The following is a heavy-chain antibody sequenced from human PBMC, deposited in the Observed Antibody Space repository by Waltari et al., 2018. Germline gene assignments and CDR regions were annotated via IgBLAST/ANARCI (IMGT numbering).Heavy chain of an antibody. CDR1: GFTFSSYA. CDR3: ARVGEQWLVYSYFDY. V-gene: IGHV3-30-3*01. J-gene: IGHJ4*02. D-gene: IGHD6-19*01. Sequence: QVQLVESGGGVVKPGRSLRLSCAAAGFTFSSYAMHWVSQAPGRGLGWVAVIADDGSNKYYADSVKGRVTISRDNSKNTLYLQMNSLRAEDTAVYDCARVGEQWLVYSYFDYWGQGTLVTVSS. CDR2: IADDGSNK.